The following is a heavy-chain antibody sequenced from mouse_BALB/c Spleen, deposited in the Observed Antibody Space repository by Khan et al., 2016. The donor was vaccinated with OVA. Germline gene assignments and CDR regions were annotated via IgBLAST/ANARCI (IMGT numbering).Heavy chain of an antibody. V-gene: IGHV1-77*01. J-gene: IGHJ1*01. D-gene: IGHD1-1*01. CDR2: IYPGSGNT. CDR3: ARPTDDYGSNSYRHFAV. CDR1: GYTFTDYV. Sequence: QVQLQQSGPELVKPGASVKMSCKASGYTFTDYVINWVKQRTGQGLEWMGEIYPGSGNTNYNEKFKDKATLTVDKSSNTAYMPTNSLTYEDSAVYFCARPTDDYGSNSYRHFAVWGEGTTVTV.